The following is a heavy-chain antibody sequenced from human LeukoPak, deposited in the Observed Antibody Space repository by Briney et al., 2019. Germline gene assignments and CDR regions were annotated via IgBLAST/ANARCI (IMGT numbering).Heavy chain of an antibody. CDR2: ISAYNGNT. Sequence: ASVKVSCKASGYTFTSYGISWVRQAPGQGLEWMGWISAYNGNTNYAQKLQGRVIMTTDTSTSTAYMELRSLRSDDTAVYYCARTGMMVRGVIIRRELKFDPWGQGTLVTVSS. CDR3: ARTGMMVRGVIIRRELKFDP. D-gene: IGHD3-10*01. J-gene: IGHJ5*02. V-gene: IGHV1-18*01. CDR1: GYTFTSYG.